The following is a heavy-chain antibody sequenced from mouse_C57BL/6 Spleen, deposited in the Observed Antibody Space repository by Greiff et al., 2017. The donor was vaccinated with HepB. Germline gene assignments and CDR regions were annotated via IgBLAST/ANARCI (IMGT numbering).Heavy chain of an antibody. CDR1: GYTFTSYG. Sequence: VQLQQSGAELARPGASVKLSCKASGYTFTSYGINWVKQRTGQGLEWIGEIYPRSGNTYYNEKFKGKATLTADKSSSTAYMELRSLTSEDSAVYFWARGDYYGSSSWYFDVWGTGTTVTVSS. CDR2: IYPRSGNT. CDR3: ARGDYYGSSSWYFDV. D-gene: IGHD1-1*01. V-gene: IGHV1-81*01. J-gene: IGHJ1*03.